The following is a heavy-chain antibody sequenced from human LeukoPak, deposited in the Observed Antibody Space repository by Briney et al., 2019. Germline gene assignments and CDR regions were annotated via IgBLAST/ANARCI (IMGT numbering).Heavy chain of an antibody. V-gene: IGHV1-2*06. CDR2: INPNSGGT. CDR3: ARGMNGYNSDAFDI. J-gene: IGHJ3*02. D-gene: IGHD5-24*01. Sequence: ASVKVSCKASGYTFTGYYMHWVRQAPGQGLEWMGRINPNSGGTNYAQKFQGRVTMTRDTSISTAYMELSRPRSDDTAVCYCARGMNGYNSDAFDIWGQGTMVTVS. CDR1: GYTFTGYY.